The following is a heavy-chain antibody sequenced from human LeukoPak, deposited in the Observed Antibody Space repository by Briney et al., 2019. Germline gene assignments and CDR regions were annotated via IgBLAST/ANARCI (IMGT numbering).Heavy chain of an antibody. V-gene: IGHV1-69*13. CDR3: ARPVRGYSYGYSENWFDP. D-gene: IGHD5-18*01. CDR2: IIPIFGTA. J-gene: IGHJ5*02. Sequence: ASVKVSCKASGGTFSSYAISWVRQAPGQGLEWMGGIIPIFGTANYAQKFQGRVTITADESTSTAYMELSSLRSEDTAVYYCARPVRGYSYGYSENWFDPWGQGTLVTVSS. CDR1: GGTFSSYA.